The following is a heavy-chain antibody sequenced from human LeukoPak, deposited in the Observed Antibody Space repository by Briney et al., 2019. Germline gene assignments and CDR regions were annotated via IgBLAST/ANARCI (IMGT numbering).Heavy chain of an antibody. CDR2: ISSSGSTI. Sequence: PGGSLRLSCAASGFTFSSYEMNWVRQAPGKGLEWVSYISSSGSTIYYADSVKGRFTISRDNAKNSLYLQMNSLRAEDTAVYYCAREHRGYSYGFGIDYWGQGTLVTVSS. J-gene: IGHJ4*02. CDR1: GFTFSSYE. D-gene: IGHD5-18*01. CDR3: AREHRGYSYGFGIDY. V-gene: IGHV3-48*03.